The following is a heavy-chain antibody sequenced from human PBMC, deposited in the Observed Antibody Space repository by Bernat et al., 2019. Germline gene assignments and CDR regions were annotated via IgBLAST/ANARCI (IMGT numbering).Heavy chain of an antibody. D-gene: IGHD1-26*01. CDR1: GFIFSSYG. CDR2: IWYDGNNK. Sequence: QVQLVESGGGVVQPGRSLRLSCAASGFIFSSYGMHWVRQAPGKGLEWVAVIWYDGNNKYYADSVKGRFTISRDNSKNTLYLQMNSLRAEDTAVYYCARDGGSYHPGAYYYYYGMDVWGQGTTVTVSS. J-gene: IGHJ6*02. V-gene: IGHV3-33*01. CDR3: ARDGGSYHPGAYYYYYGMDV.